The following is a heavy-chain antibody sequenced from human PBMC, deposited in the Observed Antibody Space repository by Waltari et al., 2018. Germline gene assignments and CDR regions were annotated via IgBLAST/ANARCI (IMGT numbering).Heavy chain of an antibody. Sequence: EVQLVESGGGLVQPGGSLSLSCAASGFTFSSYWMHWVRQAPGKWLLWVSRIKSDGRSTSYAASVKGRVTNARDNAKNTLYLKMNGLSAEDTAVYYCARDGYDSSGYRGYFDYWGQGTLVTVSS. V-gene: IGHV3-74*01. CDR2: IKSDGRST. CDR3: ARDGYDSSGYRGYFDY. CDR1: GFTFSSYW. D-gene: IGHD3-22*01. J-gene: IGHJ4*02.